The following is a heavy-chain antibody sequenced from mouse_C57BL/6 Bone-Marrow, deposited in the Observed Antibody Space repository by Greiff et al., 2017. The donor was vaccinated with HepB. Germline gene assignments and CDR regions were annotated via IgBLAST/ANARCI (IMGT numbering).Heavy chain of an antibody. V-gene: IGHV7-1*01. Sequence: EVKVVESGGGLVQSGRSLRLSCATSGFTFSDFYMEWVRQAPGKGLEWIAASRNKANDYTTEYSASVKGRFIVSRDTSQSILYLQMNALRAEDTAIYYCARAQLTGTYFDVWGTGTTVTVSS. CDR1: GFTFSDFY. CDR3: ARAQLTGTYFDV. J-gene: IGHJ1*03. CDR2: SRNKANDYTT. D-gene: IGHD4-1*01.